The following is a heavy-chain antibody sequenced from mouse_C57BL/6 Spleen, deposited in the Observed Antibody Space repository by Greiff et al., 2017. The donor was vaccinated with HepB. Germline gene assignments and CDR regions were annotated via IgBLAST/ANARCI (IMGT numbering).Heavy chain of an antibody. Sequence: QVHVKQSGAELVKPGASVKISCKASGYAFSSYWMNWVKQRPGKGLEWIGQIYPGDGDTNYNGKFKGKATLTADKSSSTAYMQLSSLTSEDSAVYFCARSDYGSSYQFAYWGHRTLVTVSA. D-gene: IGHD1-1*01. J-gene: IGHJ3*01. CDR2: IYPGDGDT. V-gene: IGHV1-80*01. CDR1: GYAFSSYW. CDR3: ARSDYGSSYQFAY.